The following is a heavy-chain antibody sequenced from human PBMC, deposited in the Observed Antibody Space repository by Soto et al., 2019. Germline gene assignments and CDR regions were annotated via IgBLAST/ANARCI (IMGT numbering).Heavy chain of an antibody. CDR2: ISGSGGST. CDR1: GFTFSSYA. D-gene: IGHD5-12*01. Sequence: SLRLSCAASGFTFSSYAMSWVRQAPGKGLEWVSAISGSGGSTYYADSVKGRFTISRDNSKNTLYLQMNSLRAEDTAVYYCAKGDRDGYNTYDYWGQGTLVTVSS. CDR3: AKGDRDGYNTYDY. J-gene: IGHJ4*02. V-gene: IGHV3-23*01.